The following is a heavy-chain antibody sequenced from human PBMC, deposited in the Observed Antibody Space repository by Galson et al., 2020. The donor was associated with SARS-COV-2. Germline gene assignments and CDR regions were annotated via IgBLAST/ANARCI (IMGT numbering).Heavy chain of an antibody. CDR1: GGSISNYY. V-gene: IGHV4-4*07. CDR3: ARGSRSGVLLPCDS. J-gene: IGHJ4*02. D-gene: IGHD6-19*01. Sequence: ETSETLSLTCTVSGGSISNYYWSWIRQPAGKGLEWIGRFNSSGNTNYNPSLKSRVTMSVDMSKNQFSLKLSSVTAADTAVYYCARGSRSGVLLPCDSWGQGTLVTVSS. CDR2: FNSSGNT.